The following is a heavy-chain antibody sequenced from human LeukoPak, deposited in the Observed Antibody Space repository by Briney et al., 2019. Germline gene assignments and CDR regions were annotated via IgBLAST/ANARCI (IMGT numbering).Heavy chain of an antibody. J-gene: IGHJ4*02. CDR1: GGSFSGYY. V-gene: IGHV4-34*01. Sequence: ETLSLTCAVYGGSFSGYYWSWIRQPPGKGLEWIGEINHSGSTNYNPSLKSRVTISVDTSKNQFSLKLSSVTAADTAVYYCARIEGGFDYWGQGTLVTVSS. D-gene: IGHD2-21*01. CDR3: ARIEGGFDY. CDR2: INHSGST.